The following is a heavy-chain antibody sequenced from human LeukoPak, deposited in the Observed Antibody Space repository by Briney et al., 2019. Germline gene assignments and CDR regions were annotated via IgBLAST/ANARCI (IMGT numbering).Heavy chain of an antibody. Sequence: GGSLRLSCAASGFTFDDYAMHWDRQAPGKGLEWVSLISGDGGSTYYADSVKGRFTISRDNSKNSLYLQMNSLRTEDTALYYCAKDGTAMASDAFDIWGQGTMVTVSS. J-gene: IGHJ3*02. CDR1: GFTFDDYA. CDR3: AKDGTAMASDAFDI. V-gene: IGHV3-43*02. D-gene: IGHD5-18*01. CDR2: ISGDGGST.